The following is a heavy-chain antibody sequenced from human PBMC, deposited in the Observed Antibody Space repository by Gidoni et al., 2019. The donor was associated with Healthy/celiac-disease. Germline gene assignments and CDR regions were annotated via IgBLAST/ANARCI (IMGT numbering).Heavy chain of an antibody. J-gene: IGHJ4*02. CDR3: ARGFDWLLYGYFDY. Sequence: EVQLVESGGGLVQPGGSLRLSCAASGFTVSSNYMSWVRQAPGKGLEWVSVIYSGGSTYYADSVKGRFTISRDNSKNTLYLKMNSLRAEDTAVYYGARGFDWLLYGYFDYWGQGTLVTVSS. D-gene: IGHD3-9*01. CDR1: GFTVSSNY. CDR2: IYSGGST. V-gene: IGHV3-66*01.